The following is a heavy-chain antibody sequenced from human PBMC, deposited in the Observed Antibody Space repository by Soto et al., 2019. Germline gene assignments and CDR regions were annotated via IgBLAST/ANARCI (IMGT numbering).Heavy chain of an antibody. CDR2: ISYDGSNK. J-gene: IGHJ4*02. V-gene: IGHV3-30*18. Sequence: QVQLVESGGGVVQPGRSLRLSCAASGFTFSSYGMHWVRQAPGKGLEWVAVISYDGSNKYYADSVKGRFTISRDNSKNTLYLQMNSLRAEDTAVYYCAKMQGGGSGFGDYWGQGTLVTVSS. CDR3: AKMQGGGSGFGDY. D-gene: IGHD3-3*01. CDR1: GFTFSSYG.